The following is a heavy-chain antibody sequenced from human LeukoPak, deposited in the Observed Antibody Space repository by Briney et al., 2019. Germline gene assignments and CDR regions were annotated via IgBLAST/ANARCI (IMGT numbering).Heavy chain of an antibody. V-gene: IGHV1-46*01. J-gene: IGHJ5*02. D-gene: IGHD5/OR15-5a*01. CDR2: INPSGGST. CDR3: ARTVSTGNSGWNWFDP. Sequence: ASVKVSCKASGYTFTSYYMHWVRQAPGQGLEWMGIINPSGGSTSYAQKFQGRVTMTRDTSTSTVYMELSSLRSEDTAVYYCARTVSTGNSGWNWFDPWGQGTLVTVSS. CDR1: GYTFTSYY.